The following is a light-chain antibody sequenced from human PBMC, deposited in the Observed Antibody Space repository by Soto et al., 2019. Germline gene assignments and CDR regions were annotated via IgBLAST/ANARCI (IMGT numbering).Light chain of an antibody. CDR2: GAS. V-gene: IGKV3-15*01. CDR1: QSVTSS. Sequence: EIVMTQSPATLSVSPGERATLSCRASQSVTSSLAWYQQKPGQAPRLLIYGASTRATGILDRFSGSGSGTEFTLTISSLQSEDFAVYYCQQYNNWLRTFGGGTKVEIK. J-gene: IGKJ4*01. CDR3: QQYNNWLRT.